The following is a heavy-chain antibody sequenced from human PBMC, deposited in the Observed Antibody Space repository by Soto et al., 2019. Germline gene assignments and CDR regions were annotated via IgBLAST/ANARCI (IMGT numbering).Heavy chain of an antibody. J-gene: IGHJ6*02. CDR1: GGTFSSSA. D-gene: IGHD4-4*01. V-gene: IGHV1-69*12. CDR3: ARDNDRLQLGGNYYYILDV. Sequence: QVQLVQSGAEMKGPGSSVTVSCKTSGGTFSSSAISWLRQAPGQGLEWMGGIIPLFRTPDYAQKFQGRVTIAADESTSTAYMELSSLRSEDTAVYYCARDNDRLQLGGNYYYILDVWGQGTTITVSS. CDR2: IIPLFRTP.